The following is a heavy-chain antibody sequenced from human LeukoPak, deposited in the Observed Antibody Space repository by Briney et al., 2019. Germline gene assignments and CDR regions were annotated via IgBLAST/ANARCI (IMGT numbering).Heavy chain of an antibody. J-gene: IGHJ4*02. CDR3: ASYDSSGYYLDY. Sequence: PSETLSLTCAVYGGSFSGYYWSWIRQPPGKGLEWIGEINHSGSTNYNPSLKSRVTMSVDTSKNQFSLKLSSVTAADTAVYYCASYDSSGYYLDYWGQGTLVTVSS. V-gene: IGHV4-34*01. D-gene: IGHD3-22*01. CDR2: INHSGST. CDR1: GGSFSGYY.